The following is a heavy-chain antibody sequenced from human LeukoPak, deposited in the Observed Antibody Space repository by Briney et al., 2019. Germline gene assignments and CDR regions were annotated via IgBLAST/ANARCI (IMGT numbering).Heavy chain of an antibody. D-gene: IGHD6-19*01. CDR1: GGSISNYY. Sequence: PSETLSLTCTVSGGSISNYYWSWIRQPPGKGLEWIGYISYSGSTNYNPSLRSRVTISVDTSKNQFSLKLSSVTAADTAVYYYAREGYSSGWYHDAFDIWGQGTMVTVSS. V-gene: IGHV4-59*01. J-gene: IGHJ3*02. CDR2: ISYSGST. CDR3: AREGYSSGWYHDAFDI.